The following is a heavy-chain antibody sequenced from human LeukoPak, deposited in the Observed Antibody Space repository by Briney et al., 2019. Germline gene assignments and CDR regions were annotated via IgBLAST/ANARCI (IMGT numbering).Heavy chain of an antibody. CDR2: ISWNSGSI. J-gene: IGHJ4*02. CDR1: GFTFDDYA. V-gene: IGHV3-9*01. CDR3: ALLGGQGEFDY. Sequence: PGRSLRLSCAASGFTFDDYAMHWVRQAPGKGLEWVSGISWNSGSIGYADSVKGRFTISRDNAKNSLYLQVNSLRAEDTALYYCALLGGQGEFDYWGQGTLVTVSS. D-gene: IGHD3-3*01.